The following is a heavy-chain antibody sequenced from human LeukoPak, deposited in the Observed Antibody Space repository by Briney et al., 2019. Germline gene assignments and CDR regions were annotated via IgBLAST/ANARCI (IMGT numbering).Heavy chain of an antibody. CDR1: GGSISSYY. D-gene: IGHD5-18*01. J-gene: IGHJ3*02. CDR2: IFSSEST. CDR3: ARAPLTAKDAFDI. Sequence: PSETLSLTCTVSGGSISSYYWSWIRQPAGKGLEWIGRIFSSESTNYNPSLKGRVTMSLDTSKNQFSLRLSSVTAADTAVYYCARAPLTAKDAFDIWGQGTMVTVSS. V-gene: IGHV4-4*07.